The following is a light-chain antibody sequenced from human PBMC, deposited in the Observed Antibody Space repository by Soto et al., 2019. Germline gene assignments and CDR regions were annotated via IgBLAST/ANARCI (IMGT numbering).Light chain of an antibody. Sequence: DIQMTQSPSSLSASVGDRVTITCRASQTISFYLNWYQQKPGKAPKLLIYAASNLQSGVPSRFSASGSGTEFTLTLNSLQPEDFATYYCQQAYSTPWTFGLGTKVEIK. CDR2: AAS. CDR3: QQAYSTPWT. CDR1: QTISFY. V-gene: IGKV1-39*01. J-gene: IGKJ1*01.